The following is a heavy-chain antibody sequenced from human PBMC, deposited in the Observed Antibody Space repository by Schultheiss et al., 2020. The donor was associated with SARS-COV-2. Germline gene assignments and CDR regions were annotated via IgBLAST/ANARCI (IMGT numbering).Heavy chain of an antibody. J-gene: IGHJ4*02. V-gene: IGHV3-53*01. CDR3: TRDPGGDYGLED. D-gene: IGHD4-17*01. CDR1: GFTVNFNY. Sequence: GGSLRLSCVASGFTVNFNYMSWVRQPPGKGLEWVSVIYSGDSTYYADSVKGRFTISRDNSKNTVYLQMNSLRADDTAVYYCTRDPGGDYGLEDWGQGTLVTVSS. CDR2: IYSGDST.